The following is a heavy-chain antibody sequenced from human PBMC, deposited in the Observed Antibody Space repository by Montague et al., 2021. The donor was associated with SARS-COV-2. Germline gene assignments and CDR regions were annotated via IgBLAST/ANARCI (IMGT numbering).Heavy chain of an antibody. V-gene: IGHV4-34*01. J-gene: IGHJ3*02. CDR1: GGSFSGYY. Sequence: SETLSLTCAVYGGSFSGYYWSWIRQPPGKGLEWIGEINHRGNTNYNPSLKSRVIISVDTSKNQFSLKLSSVTAADTAVYYCARGTGSRSITLFGVIISGYFFDIWGQGTMVTVSS. D-gene: IGHD3-3*01. CDR3: ARGTGSRSITLFGVIISGYFFDI. CDR2: INHRGNT.